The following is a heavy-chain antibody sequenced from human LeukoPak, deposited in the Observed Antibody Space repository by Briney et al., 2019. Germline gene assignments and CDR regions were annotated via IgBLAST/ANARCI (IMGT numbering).Heavy chain of an antibody. J-gene: IGHJ4*02. CDR1: GGSFSGYY. Sequence: PSETLSLTCAVYGGSFSGYYWSWIRQPPGKGVEWIGEINHSGSTNYNPSLKSRVTISVDTSKNQFSLKLSSVTAADTAVYYCARGPEPLGLFDYWGQGTLVTVSS. CDR2: INHSGST. CDR3: ARGPEPLGLFDY. V-gene: IGHV4-34*01. D-gene: IGHD3/OR15-3a*01.